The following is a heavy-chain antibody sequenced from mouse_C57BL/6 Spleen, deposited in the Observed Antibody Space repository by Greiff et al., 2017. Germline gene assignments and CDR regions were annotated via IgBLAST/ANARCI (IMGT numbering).Heavy chain of an antibody. J-gene: IGHJ1*03. Sequence: VQLQESGAELAKPGASAKLSCKASGYTFTSSWMHWVKQRPGKGLEWIGYSNPSSGYTKYNQKFKDKATLTADKSSSTAYMQLSSLTYEDSAVYSCAIGGDYEGWYFDVWGTGTTVTVSS. V-gene: IGHV1-7*01. CDR3: AIGGDYEGWYFDV. CDR2: SNPSSGYT. D-gene: IGHD2-4*01. CDR1: GYTFTSSW.